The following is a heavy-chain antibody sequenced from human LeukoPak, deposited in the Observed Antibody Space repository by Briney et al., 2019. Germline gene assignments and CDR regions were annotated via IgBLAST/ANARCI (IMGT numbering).Heavy chain of an antibody. CDR3: ARDASIHDSSSYYFLW. D-gene: IGHD3-22*01. V-gene: IGHV1-69*13. CDR1: GGTFSRSA. Sequence: SVKVSCKASGGTFSRSAVNWVRQAPGQGLEWMGGIIPMFRTANYAQKFRGRVTITADESTSTAYMELNSLRSEDAAVYYCARDASIHDSSSYYFLWWGQGTLVTVSS. J-gene: IGHJ4*02. CDR2: IIPMFRTA.